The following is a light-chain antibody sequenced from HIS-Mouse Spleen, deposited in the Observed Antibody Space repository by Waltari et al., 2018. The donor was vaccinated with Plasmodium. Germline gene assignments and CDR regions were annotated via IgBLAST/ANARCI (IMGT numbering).Light chain of an antibody. CDR3: SSYTSSSTRV. CDR1: SSDVGGYNY. V-gene: IGLV2-14*01. Sequence: QSALPQPASVSGSPGQSITISCTGTSSDVGGYNYVPWYQQHPGKAPKLIIYEVSNRPSGVSNRFSGSKSGNTASLTISGLQAEDEADYYCSSYTSSSTRVFGGGTKLTVL. J-gene: IGLJ2*01. CDR2: EVS.